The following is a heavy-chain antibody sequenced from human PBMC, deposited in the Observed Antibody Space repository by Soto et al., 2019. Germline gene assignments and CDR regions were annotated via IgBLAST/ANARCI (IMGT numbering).Heavy chain of an antibody. CDR1: GGSISSYY. Sequence: QVQLQESGPGLVKPSETLSLTCTVSGGSISSYYWSWIRQPPGKGPEWIGYIYYSGSTNYNPSLKTRVPISVTPSKNQFPRKRSSVTAGATAIFSWGRHRGVRGYHWFDPWGQGTLVTVSS. CDR2: IYYSGST. D-gene: IGHD3-10*01. CDR3: GRHRGVRGYHWFDP. J-gene: IGHJ5*02. V-gene: IGHV4-59*01.